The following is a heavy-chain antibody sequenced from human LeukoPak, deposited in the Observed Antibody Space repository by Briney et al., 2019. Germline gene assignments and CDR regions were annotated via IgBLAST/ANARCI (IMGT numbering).Heavy chain of an antibody. CDR1: AGSINSGDYY. V-gene: IGHV4-61*02. CDR3: ARGIGTSYDSSRDAFDI. D-gene: IGHD3-22*01. J-gene: IGHJ3*02. CDR2: ICSPGT. Sequence: PSETLSLTCTVSAGSINSGDYYWSWIRQPAGKGLEWIGRICSPGTNYNYTPSLKSRVTISIDTSKNQFSLKLTSVTAADTAVYYCARGIGTSYDSSRDAFDIWGQGTMVTVSS.